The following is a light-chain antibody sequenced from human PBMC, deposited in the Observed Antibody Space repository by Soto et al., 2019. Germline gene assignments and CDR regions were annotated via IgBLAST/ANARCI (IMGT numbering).Light chain of an antibody. J-gene: IGKJ1*01. V-gene: IGKV1-39*01. Sequence: DIQMTQSPSSLSASVGDGVTITCRASQSMSTYLNWYQHKPGKAPKLLIYAASTLQSGVPSRFSASGSGTDFTLTISTLQPEDLATYYCQQSFTTPKFGQGTKVEIK. CDR3: QQSFTTPK. CDR2: AAS. CDR1: QSMSTY.